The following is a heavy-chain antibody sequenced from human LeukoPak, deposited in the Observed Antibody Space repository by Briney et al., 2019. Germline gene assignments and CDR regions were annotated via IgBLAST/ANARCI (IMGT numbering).Heavy chain of an antibody. CDR3: YIPYYDTSAYKGY. J-gene: IGHJ4*02. D-gene: IGHD3-22*01. Sequence: GGSLRLSCAASGFTFSSYDMTWVRQAPEKGLEWVSAISVSGGSTYYADSVKGRFTISRDNSKNTLYLQMNSLSAEDTAVYYCYIPYYDTSAYKGYWGQGTLVTVSS. CDR1: GFTFSSYD. CDR2: ISVSGGST. V-gene: IGHV3-23*01.